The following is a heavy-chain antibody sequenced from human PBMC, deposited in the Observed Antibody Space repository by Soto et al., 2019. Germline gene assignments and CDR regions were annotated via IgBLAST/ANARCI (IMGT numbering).Heavy chain of an antibody. CDR1: GFSLSTSGVG. Sequence: QITLKESGPTLVKPTQTLTLTCTFSGFSLSTSGVGVGWIRQPPGKALEWLALIYWDDDKRYSPSLKSRLTITKDTSKNQVVLTMTIMDPVDTATYYCAHSLWFGEVQWFDPWGQGTLVTVSS. CDR3: AHSLWFGEVQWFDP. D-gene: IGHD3-10*01. J-gene: IGHJ5*02. V-gene: IGHV2-5*02. CDR2: IYWDDDK.